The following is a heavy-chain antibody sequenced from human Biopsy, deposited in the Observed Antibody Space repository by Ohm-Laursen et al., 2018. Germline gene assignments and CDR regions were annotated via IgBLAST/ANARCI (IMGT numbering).Heavy chain of an antibody. J-gene: IGHJ6*02. V-gene: IGHV1-18*01. CDR2: ISTYNGDT. CDR1: GYTFTSYG. CDR3: ARDDYYYDLDV. Sequence: SVKVSCKASGYTFTSYGIDWVRQAPGHGLEWMGWISTYNGDTNYAQRFQGRVTMTTDTSTSTAYMELRGLTSDDTAVYYCARDDYYYDLDVWGQGTTVTVSS.